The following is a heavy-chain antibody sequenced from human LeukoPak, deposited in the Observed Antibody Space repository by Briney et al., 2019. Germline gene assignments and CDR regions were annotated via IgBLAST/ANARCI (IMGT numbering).Heavy chain of an antibody. CDR1: GFTFSSYG. J-gene: IGHJ4*02. CDR3: ARDRLSGSGSYNPVFSY. CDR2: IISGGST. Sequence: GGTLRLSCAASGFTFSSYGMSWVRQAQGKGLEWVSGIISGGSTYSADSVKGRFTISRDNAKSTLHLQMNSLRAEDTAVYYCARDRLSGSGSYNPVFSYWGQRTLVTVSS. D-gene: IGHD3-10*01. V-gene: IGHV3-23*01.